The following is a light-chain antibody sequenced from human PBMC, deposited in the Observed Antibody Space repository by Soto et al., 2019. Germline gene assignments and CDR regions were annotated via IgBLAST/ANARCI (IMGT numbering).Light chain of an antibody. J-gene: IGKJ2*01. CDR3: LQFNSYPYT. CDR2: AAS. V-gene: IGKV1-9*01. CDR1: QGITTY. Sequence: IQLTQSPSSLPASVGDRVTITCRASQGITTYLAWYQQKPGKAPKLLIYAASALQSGVPSRFIGSGSRTDFTLTISSLQPEDFATYYCLQFNSYPYTFGQGTKLEIK.